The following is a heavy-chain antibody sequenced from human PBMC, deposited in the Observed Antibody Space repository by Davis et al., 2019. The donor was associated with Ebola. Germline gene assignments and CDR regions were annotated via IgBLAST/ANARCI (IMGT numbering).Heavy chain of an antibody. CDR1: GFTFSDYS. CDR3: AGFPYYDVSGLYRNLGFDF. J-gene: IGHJ4*02. CDR2: ISRSSGTI. Sequence: GESLKISCAASGFTFSDYSMNWVRQAPGKGLEWVSYISRSSGTIYYADSVKGRFTISRDNAKNSLYLQMNSLRAEDTAVYYCAGFPYYDVSGLYRNLGFDFWGQGTLVTVSS. V-gene: IGHV3-48*01. D-gene: IGHD3-22*01.